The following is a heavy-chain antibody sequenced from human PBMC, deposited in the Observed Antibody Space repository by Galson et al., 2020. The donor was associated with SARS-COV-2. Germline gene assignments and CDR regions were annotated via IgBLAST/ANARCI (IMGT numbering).Heavy chain of an antibody. CDR3: ARALLAVAGTRFDY. D-gene: IGHD6-13*01. CDR2: IIPIFGTA. V-gene: IGHV1-69*13. Sequence: SVKVSCKASGGTFSSYAISWVRQAPGQGLEWMGGIIPIFGTANYAQKFQGRVTITADESTSTAYMELSSLRSEDTAMYYCARALLAVAGTRFDYWGQGSLVTVSS. CDR1: GGTFSSYA. J-gene: IGHJ4*02.